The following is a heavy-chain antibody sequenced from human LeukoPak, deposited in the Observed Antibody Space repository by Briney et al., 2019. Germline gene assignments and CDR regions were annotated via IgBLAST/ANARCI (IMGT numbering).Heavy chain of an antibody. Sequence: GGSLRLSCAASGFTFSSYWMSWVRQAPGKGLEWVANIKQDGSEKYYVDSVKCRFTISRDNAKNSLYLQMNSLRAEDTAVYYCARLGGYCSSTSCSSTNWFDPWGQGTLVTVSS. CDR1: GFTFSSYW. J-gene: IGHJ5*02. D-gene: IGHD2-2*01. V-gene: IGHV3-7*01. CDR2: IKQDGSEK. CDR3: ARLGGYCSSTSCSSTNWFDP.